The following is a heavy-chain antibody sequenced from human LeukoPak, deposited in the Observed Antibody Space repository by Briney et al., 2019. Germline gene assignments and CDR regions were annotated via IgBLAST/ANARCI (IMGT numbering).Heavy chain of an antibody. Sequence: PEGSLRLSCAASGFTFSSYSMNWVRQAPGKGLEWVSSISSSSSYIYYADSVKGRFTISRDNAKNSLYLQMNSLRAEDTAVYYCAGGAGVVAATTLDYWGQGTLVTVSS. CDR1: GFTFSSYS. V-gene: IGHV3-21*01. D-gene: IGHD2-15*01. CDR2: ISSSSSYI. CDR3: AGGAGVVAATTLDY. J-gene: IGHJ4*02.